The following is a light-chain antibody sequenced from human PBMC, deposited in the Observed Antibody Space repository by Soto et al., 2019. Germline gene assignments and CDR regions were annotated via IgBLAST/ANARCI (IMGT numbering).Light chain of an antibody. V-gene: IGKV1-33*01. CDR1: QDSNTF. J-gene: IGKJ3*01. CDR2: ATS. Sequence: DIHVTQSPPSLSASVGDRVTVTCQASQDSNTFLNWFQQRPGEAPKLLIYATSNLEPGVPSRFSGRQSGIDFILSISSLQSEDVVTYYCQQSDNLPDFTFGPGTKVDI. CDR3: QQSDNLPDFT.